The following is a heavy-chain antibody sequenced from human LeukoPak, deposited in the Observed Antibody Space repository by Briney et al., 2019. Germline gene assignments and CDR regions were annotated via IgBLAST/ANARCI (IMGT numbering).Heavy chain of an antibody. CDR3: AKWGDYDILTGYYDSDY. CDR2: ITGSDDIT. J-gene: IGHJ4*02. Sequence: GGSLRLSCAASGFIFSNYAMSWVRQAPGKGLEWVSAITGSDDITYYADSVKGRFTISRGNSKNTLYLQVNSLRAEDTAIYYCAKWGDYDILTGYYDSDYWGQGTLVTVSS. CDR1: GFIFSNYA. V-gene: IGHV3-23*01. D-gene: IGHD3-9*01.